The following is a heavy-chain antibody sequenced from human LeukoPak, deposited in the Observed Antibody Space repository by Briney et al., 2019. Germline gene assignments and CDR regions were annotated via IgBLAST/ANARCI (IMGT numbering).Heavy chain of an antibody. J-gene: IGHJ4*02. CDR3: AKDLLGDFWSGYYVDY. D-gene: IGHD3-3*01. V-gene: IGHV3-73*01. CDR2: IRSKANSYAT. Sequence: PGGSLRLSCAASGFTLSGSAMHWVRQASGKGLEWVGRIRSKANSYATAYAASVKGRFTISRDDSKNTAYLQMNSLKTEDTAVYYCAKDLLGDFWSGYYVDYWAREPWSPSPQ. CDR1: GFTLSGSA.